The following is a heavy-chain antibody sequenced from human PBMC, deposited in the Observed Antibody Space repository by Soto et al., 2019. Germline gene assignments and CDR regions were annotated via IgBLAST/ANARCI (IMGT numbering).Heavy chain of an antibody. D-gene: IGHD5-12*01. CDR2: VNAGNGNT. V-gene: IGHV1-3*01. J-gene: IGHJ4*02. Sequence: ASVKVSCKASGYTFTSYAMHWVRQAPGQRLEWMGWVNAGNGNTKYSQKFQGRVTITRDTSASTAYMELSSLRSEDTAVYYCARAVGVATVSFDYWGQGTLVTVSS. CDR3: ARAVGVATVSFDY. CDR1: GYTFTSYA.